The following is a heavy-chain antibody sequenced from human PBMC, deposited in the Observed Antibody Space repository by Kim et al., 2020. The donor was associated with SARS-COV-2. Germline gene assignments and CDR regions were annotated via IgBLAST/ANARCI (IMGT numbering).Heavy chain of an antibody. CDR1: GYTFTSYG. V-gene: IGHV1-18*01. D-gene: IGHD6-13*01. CDR2: ISAYNGNT. J-gene: IGHJ6*02. Sequence: ASVKVSCKASGYTFTSYGISWVRQAPGQGLEWMGWISAYNGNTNYAQKLQGRVTMTTDTSTSTAYMELRSLRSDDTAVYYCARRIAAAGTDYYGMDVWGQGTTVTVSS. CDR3: ARRIAAAGTDYYGMDV.